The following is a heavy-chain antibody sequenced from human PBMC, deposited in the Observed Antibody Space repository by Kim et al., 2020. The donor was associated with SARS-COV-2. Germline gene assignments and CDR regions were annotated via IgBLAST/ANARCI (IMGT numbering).Heavy chain of an antibody. J-gene: IGHJ4*02. V-gene: IGHV3-21*01. Sequence: VKGRFTISRDNAKNSLYLQMDSLRAEDTAVYYCARDGRAAAGTDLSRVDYWGQGTLVTVSS. CDR3: ARDGRAAAGTDLSRVDY. D-gene: IGHD6-13*01.